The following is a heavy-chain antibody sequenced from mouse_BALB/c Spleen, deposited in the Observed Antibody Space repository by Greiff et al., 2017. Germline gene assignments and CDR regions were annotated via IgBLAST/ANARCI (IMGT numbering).Heavy chain of an antibody. CDR1: GFAFSSYD. Sequence: EVKLMESGGGLVKPGGSLKLSCAASGFAFSSYDMSWVRQTPEKRLEWVAYISSGGGSTYYPDTVKGRFTISRDNAKNTLYLQMSSLKSEDTAMYYCARQGDRYDPDYWGQGTTLTVSS. D-gene: IGHD2-14*01. V-gene: IGHV5-12-1*01. CDR3: ARQGDRYDPDY. CDR2: ISSGGGST. J-gene: IGHJ2*01.